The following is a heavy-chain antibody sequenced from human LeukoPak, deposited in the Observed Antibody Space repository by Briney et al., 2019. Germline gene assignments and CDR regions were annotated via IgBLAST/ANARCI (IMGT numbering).Heavy chain of an antibody. CDR3: ARDSGIAAADTYYYYYYMDV. CDR2: IIPIFGTA. D-gene: IGHD6-13*01. V-gene: IGHV1-69*05. J-gene: IGHJ6*03. Sequence: SVKVSCKASGGTFSSYAISWVRQAPGQGLEWMGGIIPIFGTANYAQKFQGRVTITTDESTSTAYMELSSLRSEDTAVYYCARDSGIAAADTYYYYYYMDVWGEGTTVTVSS. CDR1: GGTFSSYA.